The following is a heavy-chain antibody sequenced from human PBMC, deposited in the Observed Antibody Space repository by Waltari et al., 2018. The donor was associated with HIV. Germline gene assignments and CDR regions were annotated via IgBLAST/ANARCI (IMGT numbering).Heavy chain of an antibody. D-gene: IGHD5-12*01. CDR1: GGSISSGGYY. J-gene: IGHJ4*02. CDR3: ASGLSGYDPPGCDY. CDR2: IYDSGST. V-gene: IGHV4-31*03. Sequence: QVQLQESGPGLVKPSQTLSLTCTVSGGSISSGGYYWSWIRQHPGKGLEWIGYIYDSGSTYYTPSLKSRGTISVDTSKNQFSLKLSSVTAADTAVYYCASGLSGYDPPGCDYWGQGTLVTVSS.